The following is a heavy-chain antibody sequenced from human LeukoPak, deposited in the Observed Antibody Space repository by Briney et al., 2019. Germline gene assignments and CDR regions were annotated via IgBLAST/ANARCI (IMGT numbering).Heavy chain of an antibody. Sequence: GGSLRLSCAASGFTVSSNYMTWVRQAPGKGLEWVSVIYSGGSTYYADSVKGRFTLSRDNSKNTLFLQMNSLRAEDTAVYYCAREPQGDSSGYDAFDIWGQGTMVTASS. CDR3: AREPQGDSSGYDAFDI. CDR2: IYSGGST. CDR1: GFTVSSNY. V-gene: IGHV3-66*01. D-gene: IGHD3-22*01. J-gene: IGHJ3*02.